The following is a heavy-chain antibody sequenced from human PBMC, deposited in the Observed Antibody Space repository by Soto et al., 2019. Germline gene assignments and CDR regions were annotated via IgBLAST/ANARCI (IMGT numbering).Heavy chain of an antibody. CDR1: GFTFSNAW. D-gene: IGHD2-15*01. J-gene: IGHJ4*02. Sequence: GGSLRLSCAASGFTFSNAWMNWVRQAPGKGLEWVGRINSDGSSTSYADSVKGRFTISRDNAKNTLYLKMISLRAEDTAVYYCVRTSLVVAAATREDYWGQGTLVTAPQ. CDR3: VRTSLVVAAATREDY. V-gene: IGHV3-74*01. CDR2: INSDGSST.